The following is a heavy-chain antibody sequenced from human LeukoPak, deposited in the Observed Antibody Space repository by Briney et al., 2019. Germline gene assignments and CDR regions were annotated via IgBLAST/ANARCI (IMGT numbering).Heavy chain of an antibody. CDR1: GGSISSSSYY. CDR3: ARENSSGYYSRWFDP. Sequence: SETLSLTCTVSGGSISSSSYYWSWIRQPPGKGLEWIGEINHSGSTNYNPSLKSRVTISVDTSKNQFSLKLSSVTAADTAVYYCARENSSGYYSRWFDPWGQGTLVTVSS. CDR2: INHSGST. D-gene: IGHD3-22*01. V-gene: IGHV4-39*07. J-gene: IGHJ5*02.